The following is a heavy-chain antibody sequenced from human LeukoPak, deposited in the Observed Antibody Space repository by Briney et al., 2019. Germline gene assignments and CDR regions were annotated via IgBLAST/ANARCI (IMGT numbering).Heavy chain of an antibody. V-gene: IGHV1-24*01. CDR1: GYTLTELS. J-gene: IGHJ3*02. CDR2: FDPEDGET. D-gene: IGHD4-23*01. Sequence: WASVKVSCTVSGYTLTELSMHWVRQAPGKGLEWMGGFDPEDGETIYAQKFQGRVTMTEDTSTDTAYMELSSLRSEDTAVYYCARDRVTRAGDAFDIWGQGTMVTVSS. CDR3: ARDRVTRAGDAFDI.